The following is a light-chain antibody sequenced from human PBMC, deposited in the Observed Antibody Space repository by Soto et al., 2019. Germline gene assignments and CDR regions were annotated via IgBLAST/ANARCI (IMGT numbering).Light chain of an antibody. J-gene: IGKJ2*01. CDR3: QQYNKWPPSDS. Sequence: EIVMTQSPATLSVSPGERTTLSCRASQSVSSNLAWYQQKPGQAPRLLIYGASTRATGIPARFSGSGSGTDFTLTISSLQSEDFAVYYCQQYNKWPPSDSLGQGTKVDLK. V-gene: IGKV3-15*01. CDR1: QSVSSN. CDR2: GAS.